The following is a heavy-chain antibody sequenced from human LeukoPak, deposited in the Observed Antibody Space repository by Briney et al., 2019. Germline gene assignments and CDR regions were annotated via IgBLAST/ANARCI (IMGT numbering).Heavy chain of an antibody. V-gene: IGHV7-4-1*02. CDR3: AREWVNPHDYYDSSGPLDY. J-gene: IGHJ4*02. Sequence: ASVKVSCKASGYTFTSYAMNWVRQAPGQGLEWMGWINTNTGNPTYAQGFTGRFVFSLDTSVSTAYLQISSLKAEDTAVYYCAREWVNPHDYYDSSGPLDYWGQGTLVTVSS. CDR2: INTNTGNP. D-gene: IGHD3-22*01. CDR1: GYTFTSYA.